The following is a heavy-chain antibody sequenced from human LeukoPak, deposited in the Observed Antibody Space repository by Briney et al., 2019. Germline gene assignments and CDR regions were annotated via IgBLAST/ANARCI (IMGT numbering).Heavy chain of an antibody. J-gene: IGHJ4*02. CDR1: GYSISTGYY. D-gene: IGHD3-22*01. V-gene: IGHV4-38-2*02. CDR2: IYHSGNT. Sequence: PSETLSLTCTVSGYSISTGYYWGWIRQPPGRGLEWIANIYHSGNTYYNPSLKRRVTISVDTSKNQFSLRLSSVTAADTAVYYCARQSYFDGGGYYYYFDHWGQGTLVTVSS. CDR3: ARQSYFDGGGYYYYFDH.